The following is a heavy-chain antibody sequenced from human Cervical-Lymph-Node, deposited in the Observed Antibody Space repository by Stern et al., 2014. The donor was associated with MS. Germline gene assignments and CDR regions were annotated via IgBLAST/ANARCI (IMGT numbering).Heavy chain of an antibody. CDR1: GYRFSSYW. CDR2: IDPSDSYT. V-gene: IGHV5-10-1*03. CDR3: ARHLLRVGYSYVGDAMDV. J-gene: IGHJ6*02. D-gene: IGHD5-18*01. Sequence: VQLVQSGAEMKKPGESLRISCKGSGYRFSSYWITWVRQMPGKGLEWMGRIDPSDSYTSYSPSFQGHVTIPADKSISTAYLQWSSFKASDTAIYYCARHLLRVGYSYVGDAMDVWGQGTTVTVS.